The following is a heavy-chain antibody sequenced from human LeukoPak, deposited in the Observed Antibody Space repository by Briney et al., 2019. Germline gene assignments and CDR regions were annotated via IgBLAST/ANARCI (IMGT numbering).Heavy chain of an antibody. D-gene: IGHD4-17*01. CDR1: GYTLTELS. V-gene: IGHV1-24*01. CDR2: FDPEDGET. J-gene: IGHJ4*02. CDR3: ATDGNDYGDYRPFDY. Sequence: ASVKVSXKVSGYTLTELSMHWVRQAPGKGLEWMGGFDPEDGETIYAQKFQGRVTMTEDTSTDTAYMELSSLRSEDTAVYYCATDGNDYGDYRPFDYWGQGTLVTVSS.